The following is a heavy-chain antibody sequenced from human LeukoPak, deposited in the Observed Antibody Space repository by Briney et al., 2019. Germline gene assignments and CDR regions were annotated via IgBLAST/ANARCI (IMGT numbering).Heavy chain of an antibody. CDR1: GGYIRSYF. D-gene: IGHD3-3*01. V-gene: IGHV4-4*07. CDR2: IYTSGST. CDR3: ATMYYDFWSGYYWFDY. J-gene: IGHJ5*01. Sequence: PSETLSLTCTVSGGYIRSYFWSWIRQPAGKGLEWIGRIYTSGSTNYNPSLKSRVTISVDTSKNQFSLKLSSVTAADTAVYYCATMYYDFWSGYYWFDYWGQGTLVTVSS.